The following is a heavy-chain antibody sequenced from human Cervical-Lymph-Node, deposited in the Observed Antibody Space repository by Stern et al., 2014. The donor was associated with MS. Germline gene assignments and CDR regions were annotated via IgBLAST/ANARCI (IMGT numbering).Heavy chain of an antibody. CDR2: VYYSGTT. J-gene: IGHJ4*02. V-gene: IGHV4-59*08. D-gene: IGHD4-23*01. Sequence: VHLVESGPGLVKPSETLSLTCTVSGDSISSYYWSWIRQPPGKGLEWIGHVYYSGTTYYNPSLTGRATISVDTSKKQFSMELNSVPAADTAVYYCARLSTVVDYWGQGTLVTVSS. CDR1: GDSISSYY. CDR3: ARLSTVVDY.